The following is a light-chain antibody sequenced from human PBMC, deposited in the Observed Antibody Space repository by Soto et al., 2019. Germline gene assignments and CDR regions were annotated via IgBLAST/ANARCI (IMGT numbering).Light chain of an antibody. CDR3: QTWGTGGVV. Sequence: QSVLTQSPSASASLGASVKVTCTLSSGHSSYAIAWHQQKPEKGPRYLMKLNSDGSHNKGDGIPDRFSGSRSGAERYLTISSLQSEDEADYYCQTWGTGGVVFGGGTKLTVL. CDR1: SGHSSYA. V-gene: IGLV4-69*01. J-gene: IGLJ2*01. CDR2: LNSDGSH.